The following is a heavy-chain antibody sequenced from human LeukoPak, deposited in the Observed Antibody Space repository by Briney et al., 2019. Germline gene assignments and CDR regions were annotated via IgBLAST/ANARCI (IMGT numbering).Heavy chain of an antibody. D-gene: IGHD6-19*01. CDR1: GYTFTGYY. J-gene: IGHJ4*02. V-gene: IGHV1-2*02. CDR3: ASVYSTGWNFEY. Sequence: ASVKVSCKASGYTFTGYYMHWVRQAPGQGLEWMGWINPNSGVTNYAQKFQGRVTLTRATSLSTAYMELSGLISDDTAVYYCASVYSTGWNFEYWGQGTLVTVSS. CDR2: INPNSGVT.